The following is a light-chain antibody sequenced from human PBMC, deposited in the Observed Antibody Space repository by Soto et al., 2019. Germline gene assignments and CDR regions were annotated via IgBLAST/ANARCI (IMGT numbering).Light chain of an antibody. CDR1: QSVSTR. V-gene: IGKV1-5*02. J-gene: IGKJ1*01. Sequence: IHMAPSPFSRSASFFARVTIICRASQSVSTRLAWYQQKPGKAPKVLIYDASSWAGGVPSRFTGSGSGTEFTLTINSLQPDDFATYYCQQYSVYWTFGQGTKVDIK. CDR3: QQYSVYWT. CDR2: DAS.